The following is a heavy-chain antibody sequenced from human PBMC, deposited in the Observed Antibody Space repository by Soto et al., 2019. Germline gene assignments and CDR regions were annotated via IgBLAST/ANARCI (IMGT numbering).Heavy chain of an antibody. J-gene: IGHJ4*01. CDR1: GFTFGSYS. V-gene: IGHV3-74*03. CDR3: AKWGSTWGVGIDY. D-gene: IGHD6-13*01. Sequence: PGGSLRLSCAGSGFTFGSYSMHWIRQAPGKGLVWVSRINNDGSATEYADSVKGRFTMSRDNAKNTLYLQMNSLRAEDTALYYCAKWGSTWGVGIDYWGHGTLDIGSA. CDR2: INNDGSAT.